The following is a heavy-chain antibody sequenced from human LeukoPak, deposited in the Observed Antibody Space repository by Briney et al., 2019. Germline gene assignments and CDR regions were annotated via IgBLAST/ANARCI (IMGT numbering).Heavy chain of an antibody. Sequence: SETLSLMCAVYGGSFSGYYWSWIRQPPGKGLEWIGEINHSGSTNYNPSLKSRVTISVDTSKNQFSLKLSSVTAADTAVYYCARLAMITFGGVIGLDYWGQGTLVTVSS. CDR3: ARLAMITFGGVIGLDY. V-gene: IGHV4-34*01. CDR1: GGSFSGYY. CDR2: INHSGST. J-gene: IGHJ4*02. D-gene: IGHD3-16*02.